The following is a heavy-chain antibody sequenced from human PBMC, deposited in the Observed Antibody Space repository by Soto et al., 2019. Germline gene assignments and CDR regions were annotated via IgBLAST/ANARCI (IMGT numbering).Heavy chain of an antibody. CDR3: ARGHSSSWSPSWDDAFDI. CDR2: ISAYNGNT. J-gene: IGHJ3*02. V-gene: IGHV1-18*01. Sequence: ASVKVSCKASGYTFTSYGISWVRQAPGQGLEWMGWISAYNGNTNYAQKLQGRVTMTTDTSTSTAYMELRSLRSDDTAVYYCARGHSSSWSPSWDDAFDIWGQGTMVTVSS. CDR1: GYTFTSYG. D-gene: IGHD6-13*01.